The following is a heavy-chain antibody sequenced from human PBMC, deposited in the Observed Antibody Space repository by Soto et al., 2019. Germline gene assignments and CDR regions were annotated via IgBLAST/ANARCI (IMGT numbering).Heavy chain of an antibody. CDR1: VGSISSYY. J-gene: IGHJ5*02. Sequence: ETLSLTCTVSVGSISSYYWSWIRQPPGKGLEWIGYIYYSGSTNYNPSLKSRVTISVDTSKNQFSLKLSSVTAADTAVYYCARGTMVRGVIFPWFDPWGQGTLVTVSS. CDR2: IYYSGST. D-gene: IGHD3-10*01. V-gene: IGHV4-59*01. CDR3: ARGTMVRGVIFPWFDP.